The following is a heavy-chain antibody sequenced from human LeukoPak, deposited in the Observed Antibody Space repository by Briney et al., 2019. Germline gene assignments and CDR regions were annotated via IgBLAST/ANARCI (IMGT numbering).Heavy chain of an antibody. CDR1: GFTFSSYS. J-gene: IGHJ4*02. Sequence: GGSLRLSCAASGFTFSSYSMNWVRQAPGKGLEWVSSISSSSYIYHADSVKGRFTISRDNAKNSLYLQMNSLRAEDTAVYYCARVGDSSGYYYSLDYWGQGTLVTVSS. V-gene: IGHV3-21*01. CDR2: ISSSSYI. D-gene: IGHD3-22*01. CDR3: ARVGDSSGYYYSLDY.